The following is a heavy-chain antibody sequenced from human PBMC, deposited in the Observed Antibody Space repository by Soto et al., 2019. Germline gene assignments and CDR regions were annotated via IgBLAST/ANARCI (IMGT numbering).Heavy chain of an antibody. J-gene: IGHJ6*04. D-gene: IGHD3-3*01. CDR2: IKQDGSEK. CDR3: AREVSNYDFWSGPWMDV. CDR1: GFTFSSYW. Sequence: VGSLRLSCAASGFTFSSYWMSWVRQAPGKGLEWVANIKQDGSEKYYVDSVKGRFTISRDNAKNTLYLQMNSLRAEDTAVYYCAREVSNYDFWSGPWMDVWGKGTTVTVSS. V-gene: IGHV3-7*01.